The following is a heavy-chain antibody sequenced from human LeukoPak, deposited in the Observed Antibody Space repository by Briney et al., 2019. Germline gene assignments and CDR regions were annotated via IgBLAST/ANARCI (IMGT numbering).Heavy chain of an antibody. V-gene: IGHV4-59*08. D-gene: IGHD4-17*01. Sequence: PSETLSLTCTVSGGSISGHHWNWIRQPPGRGLEWIGYMYYSGGTNYNPSLKSRVTISLDTSKNQFSLKLSSMTAADTAVYFCARRSSAVTFDYWGQGILVTVSS. CDR1: GGSISGHH. J-gene: IGHJ4*02. CDR3: ARRSSAVTFDY. CDR2: MYYSGGT.